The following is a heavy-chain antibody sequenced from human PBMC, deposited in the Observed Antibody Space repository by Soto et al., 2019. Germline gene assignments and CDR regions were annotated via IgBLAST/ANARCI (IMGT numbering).Heavy chain of an antibody. CDR1: GGSFSGYY. Sequence: SETLSLTCAVYGGSFSGYYWSWIRQPPGKGLEWIGEINHSGSTNYNPSLKSRVTISVDTSKNQFSLKLSSVTAADTAVYYCARGRPGYRRIRYDYYGMEVWGQGTTVTVYS. CDR3: ARGRPGYRRIRYDYYGMEV. V-gene: IGHV4-34*01. D-gene: IGHD3-16*02. CDR2: INHSGST. J-gene: IGHJ6*02.